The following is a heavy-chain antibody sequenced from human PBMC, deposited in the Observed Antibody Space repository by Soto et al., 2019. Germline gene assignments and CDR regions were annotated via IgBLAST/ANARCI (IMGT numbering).Heavy chain of an antibody. CDR1: GFTFSKYA. Sequence: LLESGGGLAQSGGSLRLSCVASGFTFSKYAMNWVRQAPGKGLEWVASISGTAVSTDYADSVKGRFTISRDNSKNTVSLQMDNLRVEDTATYFCVNWNDEDVDWGQGTLVAVSS. J-gene: IGHJ4*01. CDR2: ISGTAVST. CDR3: VNWNDEDVD. D-gene: IGHD1-1*01. V-gene: IGHV3-23*01.